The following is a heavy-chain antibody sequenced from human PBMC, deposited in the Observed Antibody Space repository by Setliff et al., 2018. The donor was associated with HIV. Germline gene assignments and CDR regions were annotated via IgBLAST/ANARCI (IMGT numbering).Heavy chain of an antibody. CDR2: ISAYHHKT. Sequence: ASVKVSCKASGYTFKSSGITRVRQAPGQGLEWMGWISAYHHKTNYAQKLQGRVTMTTDTSTSTAYMELRSLSSDDTAVYYCARYRPRSYDDILTGFGRFDYWGQGSVVTVSS. CDR3: ARYRPRSYDDILTGFGRFDY. CDR1: GYTFKSSG. D-gene: IGHD3-9*01. V-gene: IGHV1-18*01. J-gene: IGHJ4*02.